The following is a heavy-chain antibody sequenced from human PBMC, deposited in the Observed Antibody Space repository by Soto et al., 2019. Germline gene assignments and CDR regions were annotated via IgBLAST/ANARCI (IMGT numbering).Heavy chain of an antibody. CDR3: ARVPLPGYCSGGSCYGIPYDY. CDR1: GYTFTSYY. V-gene: IGHV1-46*01. Sequence: GASVKVSCKASGYTFTSYYMHWVRQAPGQGLEWMGIINPSGGSTSYAQKFQGRVTMTRDTSTSTVYMELSRLRSEDTAVYYCARVPLPGYCSGGSCYGIPYDYWGQGTLVTVSS. D-gene: IGHD2-15*01. J-gene: IGHJ4*02. CDR2: INPSGGST.